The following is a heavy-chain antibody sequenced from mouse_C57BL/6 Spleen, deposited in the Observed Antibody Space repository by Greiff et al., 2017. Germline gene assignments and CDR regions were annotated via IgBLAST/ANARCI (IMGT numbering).Heavy chain of an antibody. CDR2: IDPETGGT. Sequence: QVQLQQSGAELVRPGASVTLSCKASGYTFTDYEMHWVKQTPVHGLEWIGAIDPETGGTAYNQKFKGKAILTADKSSSTAYMELRSLTSEDSAVYYCTRRGTTGVATRGFDYWGQGTTLTVSS. D-gene: IGHD1-1*01. CDR1: GYTFTDYE. J-gene: IGHJ2*01. V-gene: IGHV1-15*01. CDR3: TRRGTTGVATRGFDY.